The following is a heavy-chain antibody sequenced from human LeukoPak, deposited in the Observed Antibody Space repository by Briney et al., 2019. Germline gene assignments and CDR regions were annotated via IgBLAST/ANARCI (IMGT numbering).Heavy chain of an antibody. D-gene: IGHD3-3*01. CDR2: ISSSGSTI. J-gene: IGHJ5*02. CDR3: ARVRDFWSGYSTYWFDP. CDR1: GFTFSDYY. V-gene: IGHV3-11*04. Sequence: PGGSLRLSCAASGFTFSDYYMSWIRKAPGKGLEWLSYISSSGSTIYYADSVKGRFTISRDNAKNSLYLQMNSLRAEDTAVYYCARVRDFWSGYSTYWFDPWGQGTLVTVSS.